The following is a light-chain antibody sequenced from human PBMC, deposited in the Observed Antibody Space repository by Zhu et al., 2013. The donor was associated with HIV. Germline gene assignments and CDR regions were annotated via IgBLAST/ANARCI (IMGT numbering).Light chain of an antibody. CDR2: GAS. CDR1: QSVASN. Sequence: EIVLTQSPVTLSVSPGERVILSCRASQSVASNLAWYQQRPGQAPRLLIYGASTRATGVPARFSGSGSGTEFTLTVSSLQSEDVAVYFCQHRSEGPPYTFGPGTKLEIK. CDR3: QHRSEGPPYT. J-gene: IGKJ2*01. V-gene: IGKV3-15*01.